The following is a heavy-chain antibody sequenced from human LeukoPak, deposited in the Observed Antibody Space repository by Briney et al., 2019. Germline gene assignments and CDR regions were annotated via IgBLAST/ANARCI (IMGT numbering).Heavy chain of an antibody. CDR2: ISGSGGGT. J-gene: IGHJ3*02. D-gene: IGHD4-17*01. Sequence: GGSLRLSCAASGFTFSSYSMNWVRQAPGKGLEWVSAISGSGGGTYYADSVKGRFTISRDNSKNTLYLQMNSLRAEDTAVYYCAKDRSATVIDAFDIWGQGTMVTVSS. CDR3: AKDRSATVIDAFDI. V-gene: IGHV3-23*01. CDR1: GFTFSSYS.